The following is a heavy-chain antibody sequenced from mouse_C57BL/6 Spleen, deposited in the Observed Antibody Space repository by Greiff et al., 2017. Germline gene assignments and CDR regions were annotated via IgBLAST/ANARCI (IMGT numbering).Heavy chain of an antibody. CDR1: GYTFTDYY. Sequence: QVQLQQSGPELVKPGASVKISCKASGYTFTDYYINWVKQRPGQGLEWIGWIYPGSGNTKYNEKFKGKATLTVDTSSSTAYMQLSSLTSEDSAVYFCARRALNYYGSSYWYFDVWGTGTTVTVSS. CDR3: ARRALNYYGSSYWYFDV. D-gene: IGHD1-1*01. CDR2: IYPGSGNT. V-gene: IGHV1-84*01. J-gene: IGHJ1*03.